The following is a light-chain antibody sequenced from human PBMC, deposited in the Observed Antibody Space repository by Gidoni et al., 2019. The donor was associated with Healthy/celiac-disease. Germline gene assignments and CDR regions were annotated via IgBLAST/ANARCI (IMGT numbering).Light chain of an antibody. CDR2: GES. CDR1: PSVSSN. V-gene: IGKV3-15*01. CDR3: QQYKNWPPLT. Sequence: IVMTQSPATLSVSPGERATLSCRASPSVSSNLAWYQQKPGQAPRLLIYGESTRATGIPARFSGSGSGKEFTLTISSLQSEDFAVYYCQQYKNWPPLTFGGXTKVEIK. J-gene: IGKJ4*01.